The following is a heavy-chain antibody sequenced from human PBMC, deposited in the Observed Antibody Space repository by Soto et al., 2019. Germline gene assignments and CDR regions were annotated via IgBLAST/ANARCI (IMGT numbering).Heavy chain of an antibody. CDR1: GDSTSKYY. V-gene: IGHV4-4*07. CDR3: ARTVGAAYYFDF. Sequence: LSLTCNVSGDSTSKYYWSWVRQPAGKGLEWIGRIWTSGSTNYNPSLKSRVTMSIDTSNKHFSLDLKSVTAADTAVYYCARTVGAAYYFDFWGQGVLVTVSS. D-gene: IGHD3-16*01. J-gene: IGHJ4*02. CDR2: IWTSGST.